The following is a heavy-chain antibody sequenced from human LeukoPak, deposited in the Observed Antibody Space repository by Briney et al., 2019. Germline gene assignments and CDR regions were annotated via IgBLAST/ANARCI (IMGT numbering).Heavy chain of an antibody. Sequence: SETLSLTCTVSGGSVSSGSYYWSWIRQPPGKGLEWIGYIYHSGSTNYNPSLKSRVTISVDTSKNQFSLMLSSVTAADTAVYYCARYSAPVTSIDYWGQGTLVTVSS. CDR3: ARYSAPVTSIDY. V-gene: IGHV4-61*01. CDR1: GGSVSSGSYY. CDR2: IYHSGST. D-gene: IGHD2-21*02. J-gene: IGHJ4*02.